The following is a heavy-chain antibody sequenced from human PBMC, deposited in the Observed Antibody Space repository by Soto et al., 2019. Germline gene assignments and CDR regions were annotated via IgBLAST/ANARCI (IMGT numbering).Heavy chain of an antibody. CDR3: ASRYGWAFDI. V-gene: IGHV4-59*08. CDR2: IYYSGCT. J-gene: IGHJ3*02. Sequence: SQTLSLPCTVSGGSTSSFYWSWIRQPPGKGLEWIGYIYYSGCTNYNPSLKSRVTISVDTSKNQFSLKLSSVTSADTAVYYSASRYGWAFDIWGQGTMVTVSS. D-gene: IGHD3-16*01. CDR1: GGSTSSFY.